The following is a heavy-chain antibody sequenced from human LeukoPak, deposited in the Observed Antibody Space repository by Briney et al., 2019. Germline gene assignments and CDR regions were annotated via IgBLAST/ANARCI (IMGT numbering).Heavy chain of an antibody. CDR2: INHSGST. Sequence: SETLSLTCAVYGGSFSGYYWSWIRQPPGKGLEWIGEINHSGSTNYNPSLKSRVTISVDTSKNQFSLKLSSVTAADTAVYYCARDNSSSPLGYLGQGTLVTVSS. CDR3: ARDNSSSPLGY. D-gene: IGHD6-6*01. J-gene: IGHJ4*02. V-gene: IGHV4-34*01. CDR1: GGSFSGYY.